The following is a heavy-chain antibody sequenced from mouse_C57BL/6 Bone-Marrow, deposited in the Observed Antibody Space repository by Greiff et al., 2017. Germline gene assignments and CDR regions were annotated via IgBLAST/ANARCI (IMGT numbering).Heavy chain of an antibody. CDR1: GFTFSDYG. V-gene: IGHV5-15*04. CDR3: ARRGTTVVAEVYFDY. J-gene: IGHJ2*01. D-gene: IGHD1-1*01. CDR2: ISNLAYSI. Sequence: EVKLVESGGGLVQPGGSLKLSCAASGFTFSDYGMAWVRQAPRKGPEWVAFISNLAYSIYYADTVTGRFTISRENAKNTLYLEMSSLRSEDTAMYYCARRGTTVVAEVYFDYWGQGTTLTVSS.